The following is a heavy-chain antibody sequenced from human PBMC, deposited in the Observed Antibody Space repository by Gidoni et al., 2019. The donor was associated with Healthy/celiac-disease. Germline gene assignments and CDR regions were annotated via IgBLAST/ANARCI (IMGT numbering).Heavy chain of an antibody. CDR2: MNPSSGNT. J-gene: IGHJ6*02. Sequence: QVQLVQSGAEVKTPGASVTVSCKASGYTFTSSDINWVRQATGQGREWMGWMNPSSGNTGYAQKSQGRVTMTRNTSISTAYMELSSLRSEDTAVYYCARGERGVAASIWDYYYYYGMDVWGQGTTVTVSS. CDR1: GYTFTSSD. V-gene: IGHV1-8*01. CDR3: ARGERGVAASIWDYYYYYGMDV. D-gene: IGHD6-19*01.